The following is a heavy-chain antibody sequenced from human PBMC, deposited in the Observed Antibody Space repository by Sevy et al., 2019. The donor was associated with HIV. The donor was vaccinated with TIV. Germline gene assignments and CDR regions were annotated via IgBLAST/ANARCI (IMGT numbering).Heavy chain of an antibody. Sequence: GGSLRLSCAASGFTFTYAWMSWVRQAPGKGLEWVGRIKSKPDAGTTDYAAPVKGRFTISRDYSKNTLYLQMNSLKTEDTAVYYCSTDPIIVLLVTDGMDVWGQGTTVTVSS. CDR3: STDPIIVLLVTDGMDV. D-gene: IGHD2-8*02. J-gene: IGHJ6*02. CDR2: IKSKPDAGTT. CDR1: GFTFTYAW. V-gene: IGHV3-15*01.